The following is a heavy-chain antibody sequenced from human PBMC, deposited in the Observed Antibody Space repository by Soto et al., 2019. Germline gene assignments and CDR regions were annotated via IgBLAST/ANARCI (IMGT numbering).Heavy chain of an antibody. CDR3: ARQGSGSSGYKGLQGGMDV. Sequence: GSLVNVCCEASGYTCTSYYMQWLRQAPGQGLEWMGIINPSGGSTSYAQKFQGRVTMTRDTSTSTVYMELSSLRSEDTAVYYCARQGSGSSGYKGLQGGMDVWGQGPTVTVS. CDR2: INPSGGST. CDR1: GYTCTSYY. J-gene: IGHJ6*02. V-gene: IGHV1-46*01. D-gene: IGHD3-22*01.